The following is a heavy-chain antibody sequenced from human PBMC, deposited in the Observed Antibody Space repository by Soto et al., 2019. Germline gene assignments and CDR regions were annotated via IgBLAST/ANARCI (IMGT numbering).Heavy chain of an antibody. CDR2: INPSGGTT. J-gene: IGHJ4*02. D-gene: IGHD4-17*01. V-gene: IGHV1-46*01. Sequence: GASVKVSCKTSGYIFTSYYIHWVRQAPGQGLEWMGIINPSGGTTTYAQKLQGRVTMTTDTSTSTAYMGLRSLRSDDTAVYYCARDRTVVIGYWGQGTLVTVSS. CDR3: ARDRTVVIGY. CDR1: GYIFTSYY.